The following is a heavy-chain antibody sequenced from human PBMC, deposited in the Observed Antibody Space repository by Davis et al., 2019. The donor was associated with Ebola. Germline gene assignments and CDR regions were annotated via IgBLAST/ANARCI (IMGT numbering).Heavy chain of an antibody. CDR1: GFTFSNAW. Sequence: GGSLRLSCAASGFTFSNAWMSWVRQAPGKGLEWVANIKQDGSEKQYVDSVKGRFTISRDNAKNSLYLQVSSLRAEDTAVYYCAKYIGRALDYWGQGTLVTVSS. D-gene: IGHD5-12*01. CDR2: IKQDGSEK. J-gene: IGHJ4*02. CDR3: AKYIGRALDY. V-gene: IGHV3-7*01.